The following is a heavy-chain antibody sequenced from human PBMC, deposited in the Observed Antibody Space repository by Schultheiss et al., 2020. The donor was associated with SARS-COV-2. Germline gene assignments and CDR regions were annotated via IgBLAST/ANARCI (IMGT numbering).Heavy chain of an antibody. V-gene: IGHV4-59*08. CDR3: ARVYSHDYGYGMDV. CDR1: GGSISSYY. D-gene: IGHD5-18*01. Sequence: SQTLSLTCTVSGGSISSYYWSWIRQPPGKGLEWIGYIYYTGSTYYNPSLKSRVTISVDTSKNQFSLKLSSVTAADTAVYYCARVYSHDYGYGMDVWGQGTTVTVSS. J-gene: IGHJ6*02. CDR2: IYYTGST.